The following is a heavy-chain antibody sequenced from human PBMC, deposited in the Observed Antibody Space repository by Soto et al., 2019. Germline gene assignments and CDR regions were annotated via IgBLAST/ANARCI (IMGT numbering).Heavy chain of an antibody. J-gene: IGHJ4*02. Sequence: EVQLLESGGGLVQPGGSLRLSCAASGFTFSSYAMSWVRQAPGKGLEWVSAISGSGGSTYYADSVKGRFTISIDNSKNTLYLQMNSLRAEDTAVYYCAKGVVVVVAATLHYWGQGTLVTVSS. CDR3: AKGVVVVVAATLHY. D-gene: IGHD2-15*01. CDR2: ISGSGGST. V-gene: IGHV3-23*01. CDR1: GFTFSSYA.